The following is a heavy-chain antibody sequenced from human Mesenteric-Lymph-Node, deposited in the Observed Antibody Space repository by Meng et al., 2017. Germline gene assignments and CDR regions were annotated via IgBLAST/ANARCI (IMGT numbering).Heavy chain of an antibody. Sequence: GESLKISCAASGFTFSSYSMNWVRQAPGKGLEWVSSISSSSSYIYYADSVKGRFTISRDNAKNSLYLQMNSLRAEDTAVYYCARKFSGGSTDYWGQGTLVTVSS. D-gene: IGHD1-26*01. CDR3: ARKFSGGSTDY. CDR1: GFTFSSYS. V-gene: IGHV3-21*01. J-gene: IGHJ4*02. CDR2: ISSSSSYI.